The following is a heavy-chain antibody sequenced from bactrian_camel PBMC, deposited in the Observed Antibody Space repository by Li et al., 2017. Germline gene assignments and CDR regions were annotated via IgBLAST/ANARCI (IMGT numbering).Heavy chain of an antibody. CDR3: AADQLYGTCRDVLDFPA. J-gene: IGHJ4*01. CDR2: LWIGGATT. Sequence: DVQLVESGGGSVQAGGSLTLSCAAGRYTYKRNCMGWFRQRPGKDREGVAVLWIGGATTTYADSAKGRFIITRDEAKDLVYLQMNGLQPEDTGVYYCAADQLYGTCRDVLDFPARGQGTQVTVS. CDR1: RYTYKRNC. V-gene: IGHV3S40*01. D-gene: IGHD6*01.